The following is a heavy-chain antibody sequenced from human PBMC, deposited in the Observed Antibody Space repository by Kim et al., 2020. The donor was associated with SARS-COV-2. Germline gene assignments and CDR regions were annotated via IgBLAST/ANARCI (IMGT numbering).Heavy chain of an antibody. CDR3: ARHDLGPSYGMDV. D-gene: IGHD3-16*01. J-gene: IGHJ6*02. V-gene: IGHV5-51*01. Sequence: SPSFQGQVTISADKSISTAYLQWSSLKASDTAMYYCARHDLGPSYGMDVWGQGTTVTVSS.